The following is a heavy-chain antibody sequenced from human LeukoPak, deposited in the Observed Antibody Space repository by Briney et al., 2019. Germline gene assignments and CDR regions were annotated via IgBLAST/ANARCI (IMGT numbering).Heavy chain of an antibody. Sequence: GGSLRLSCAASGFTFSSYSMNWVRQAPGKGLEWVTSISSSSSYIYYADSVKGRFTISRDNAKNSLYLQMNSLRAEDAAVYYCARTGRGEGDYWGQGTLVTVSS. D-gene: IGHD2-15*01. CDR1: GFTFSSYS. CDR3: ARTGRGEGDY. V-gene: IGHV3-21*01. CDR2: ISSSSSYI. J-gene: IGHJ4*02.